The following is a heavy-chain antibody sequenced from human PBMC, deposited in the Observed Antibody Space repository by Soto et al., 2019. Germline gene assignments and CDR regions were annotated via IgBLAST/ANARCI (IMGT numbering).Heavy chain of an antibody. CDR2: IYYSGST. CDR1: GXSISSYY. J-gene: IGHJ6*02. V-gene: IGHV4-59*01. Sequence: LSLTCTVSGXSISSYYWSWIRQPPGKGLEWIGYIYYSGSTNYNPSLKSRVTISVDTSKNQFSLKLSSLTAADTAVYYCAREWGYGMDVWGQGTTVTVSS. CDR3: AREWGYGMDV. D-gene: IGHD3-16*01.